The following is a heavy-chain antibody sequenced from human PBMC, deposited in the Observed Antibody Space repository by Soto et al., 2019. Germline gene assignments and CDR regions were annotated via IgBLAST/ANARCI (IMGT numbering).Heavy chain of an antibody. V-gene: IGHV3-53*01. CDR1: GFTVSSNY. CDR2: IYSGGST. Sequence: GGSLRLSCAASGFTVSSNYMSWVRQAPGKGLEWVSVIYSGGSTYYADSVKGRFTISRDNFKNTLYLQMNSLRAEDTAVYHCAKVTSARVFYFGLDVWGQGTTVTVSS. CDR3: AKVTSARVFYFGLDV. J-gene: IGHJ6*02. D-gene: IGHD2-2*01.